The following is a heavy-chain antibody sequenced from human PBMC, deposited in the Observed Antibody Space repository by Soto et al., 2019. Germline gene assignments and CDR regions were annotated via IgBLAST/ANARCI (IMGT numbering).Heavy chain of an antibody. CDR3: ARRGSSGEPYYYYYGIDV. CDR2: IYPGDSDT. Sequence: GESLKISCKGSGYSFTSYWIGWVRQMPGKGLEWMGIIYPGDSDTRYSPSFQGQVTISADKSISTAYLQWSSLKASDTAMYYCARRGSSGEPYYYYYGIDVWGQGTTVTVSS. D-gene: IGHD6-6*01. V-gene: IGHV5-51*01. CDR1: GYSFTSYW. J-gene: IGHJ6*02.